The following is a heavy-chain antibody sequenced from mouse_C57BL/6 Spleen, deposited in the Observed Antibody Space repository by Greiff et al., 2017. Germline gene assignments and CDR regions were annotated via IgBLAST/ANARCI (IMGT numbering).Heavy chain of an antibody. Sequence: VQLQQSGPELVKPGASVKISCKASGYSFTGYYMNWVKQSPEKSLEWIGEINPSTGGTTYNQKFKAKATLTVDKSSSTAYMQLKSLTSEDSAVYYCAKGYGNDLLYFDVGGTGTTVTVSS. V-gene: IGHV1-42*01. J-gene: IGHJ1*03. D-gene: IGHD2-2*01. CDR1: GYSFTGYY. CDR3: AKGYGNDLLYFDV. CDR2: INPSTGGT.